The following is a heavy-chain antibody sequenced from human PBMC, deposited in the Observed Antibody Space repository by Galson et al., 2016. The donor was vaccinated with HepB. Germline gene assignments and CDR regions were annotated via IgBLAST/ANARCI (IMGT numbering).Heavy chain of an antibody. CDR3: RKDYEAWSPATAIPLDY. J-gene: IGHJ4*02. Sequence: SLRLSCAASGFTFSNYGMLCVRQAPCKGLDWMATISYDGSNEHYPDSVKGRFTISRDSSKNTLYLQMNSLRAEDTAVYYCRKDYEAWSPATAIPLDYWGQGTLVTVSS. D-gene: IGHD2-21*02. CDR2: ISYDGSNE. V-gene: IGHV3-30*18. CDR1: GFTFSNYG.